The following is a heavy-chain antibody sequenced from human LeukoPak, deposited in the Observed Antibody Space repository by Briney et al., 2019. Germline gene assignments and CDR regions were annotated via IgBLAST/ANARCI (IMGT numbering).Heavy chain of an antibody. Sequence: PGGSLRLSCAASGFTFDDYGMSWVRQAPGKGLEWVSGINWNGGSTGYADSVKGRFTISRDNAKNFLYLQMNSLRAEDTALYYCARSQYSSSSKEHYYYYYMDVWGKGTTVTVSS. V-gene: IGHV3-20*04. CDR1: GFTFDDYG. D-gene: IGHD6-6*01. J-gene: IGHJ6*03. CDR3: ARSQYSSSSKEHYYYYYMDV. CDR2: INWNGGST.